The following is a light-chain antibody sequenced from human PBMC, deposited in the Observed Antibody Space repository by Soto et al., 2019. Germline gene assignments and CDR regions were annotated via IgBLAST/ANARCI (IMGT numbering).Light chain of an antibody. Sequence: QSALTQPPSTSGSPGQSVAISCTGTSSDVGAYNYVSWYQQHPGKAPKLMIYEVNKRPSGVPDRFSGSKSGNTASLTVSGLQLQDEADYYCSSYTGSNNFGVFGTGTKLTVL. V-gene: IGLV2-8*01. CDR2: EVN. CDR1: SSDVGAYNY. CDR3: SSYTGSNNFGV. J-gene: IGLJ1*01.